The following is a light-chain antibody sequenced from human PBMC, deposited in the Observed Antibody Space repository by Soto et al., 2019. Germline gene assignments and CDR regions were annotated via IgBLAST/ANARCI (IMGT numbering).Light chain of an antibody. CDR1: QNVLCSSNYNNY. V-gene: IGKV4-1*01. CDR2: WAS. J-gene: IGKJ4*01. Sequence: DIVMTQSPDSLAVSLGERATINCKSSQNVLCSSNYNNYLAWYQQKPGQPPKLLIYWASTRQRGVPDRFSGSGSGTDITLTINSLQAEDVAVYYCQQYCTTPLTFGGGTRVDIK. CDR3: QQYCTTPLT.